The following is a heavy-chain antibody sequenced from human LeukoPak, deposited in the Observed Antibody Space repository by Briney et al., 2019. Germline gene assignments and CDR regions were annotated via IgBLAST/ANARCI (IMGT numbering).Heavy chain of an antibody. CDR2: ISSSSTTK. Sequence: GGSLRLSCAASGFTFSTYGMNWVRQAPGKGLEWVSYISSSSTTKFYADSVKGRFTISRDNAKDSLYLQMNSLRAEDTAVYYCVKDRTINGRSSPFDSWGQGTLVTVSS. J-gene: IGHJ4*02. V-gene: IGHV3-48*01. CDR3: VKDRTINGRSSPFDS. D-gene: IGHD1-26*01. CDR1: GFTFSTYG.